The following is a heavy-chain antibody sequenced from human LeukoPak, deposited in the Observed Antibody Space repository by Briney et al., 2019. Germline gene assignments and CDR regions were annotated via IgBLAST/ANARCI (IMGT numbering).Heavy chain of an antibody. CDR2: IIPIFGTA. J-gene: IGHJ4*02. Sequence: SVKVSCKASGGTFSSYAISWVRQAPGQGLEWMGGIIPIFGTANYAQKFQGRVTITADKSTSTAYMELSSLRSDDTAVYYCARVGAVGATWGFDYWGQGTLVTVSS. CDR3: ARVGAVGATWGFDY. D-gene: IGHD1-26*01. V-gene: IGHV1-69*06. CDR1: GGTFSSYA.